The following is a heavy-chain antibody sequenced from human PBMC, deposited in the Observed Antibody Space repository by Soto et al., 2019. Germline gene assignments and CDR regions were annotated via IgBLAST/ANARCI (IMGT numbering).Heavy chain of an antibody. D-gene: IGHD4-17*01. Sequence: EVQLLESGGGSVRRGGSLRLSCTASGLTFSSYAMTWVRQAPGKGLEWVSAIGGSTTGTYYADSVRGRFTISRDNSKNTLYMQRNSLRAEDTAVYYCAKDLYGDYGATGEDWGQGTLVTVSS. CDR1: GLTFSSYA. CDR2: IGGSTTGT. J-gene: IGHJ4*02. CDR3: AKDLYGDYGATGED. V-gene: IGHV3-23*01.